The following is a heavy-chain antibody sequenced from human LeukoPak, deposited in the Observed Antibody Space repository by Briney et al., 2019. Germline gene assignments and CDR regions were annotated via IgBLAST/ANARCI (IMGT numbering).Heavy chain of an antibody. Sequence: GGSLRLSCAASGFTFSSYAMSWVRQAPGKGLEWVSTITGSGSSTYYTDSVKGRFTISRDKSMNTLFLQMSSLRAEDTAVYYCVKVSGMYSSSWPTDIWGQGTLVTVSS. CDR3: VKVSGMYSSSWPTDI. J-gene: IGHJ4*02. V-gene: IGHV3-23*01. CDR2: ITGSGSST. CDR1: GFTFSSYA. D-gene: IGHD6-13*01.